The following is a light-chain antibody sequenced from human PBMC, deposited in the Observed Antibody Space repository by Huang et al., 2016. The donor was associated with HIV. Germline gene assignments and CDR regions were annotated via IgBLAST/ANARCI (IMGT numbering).Light chain of an antibody. CDR2: DAS. V-gene: IGKV1-33*01. Sequence: DIQMTQSPSSLSASVGDRVTITCPASQAIRKYLNWYQQKPGKAPNLLIYDASNLQTGVPSRFGGGGSGTDFTFTISSLQPEDIATYYCQQSDSLPYTFGQGTKLEIK. CDR3: QQSDSLPYT. CDR1: QAIRKY. J-gene: IGKJ2*01.